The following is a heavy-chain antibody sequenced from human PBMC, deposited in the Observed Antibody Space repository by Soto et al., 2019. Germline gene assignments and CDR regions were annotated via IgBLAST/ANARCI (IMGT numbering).Heavy chain of an antibody. CDR2: IYYSGST. CDR1: GGSISSYY. D-gene: IGHD6-13*01. J-gene: IGHJ4*02. V-gene: IGHV4-59*01. CDR3: ARDGLAAAGTGLFDY. Sequence: SETLSLTWTVSGGSISSYYWSWIRQPPGKGLEWIGYIYYSGSTNYNPSLKSRVTISVDTSKNQFSLKLSSVTAADTAVYYCARDGLAAAGTGLFDYWGQGTLVTVSS.